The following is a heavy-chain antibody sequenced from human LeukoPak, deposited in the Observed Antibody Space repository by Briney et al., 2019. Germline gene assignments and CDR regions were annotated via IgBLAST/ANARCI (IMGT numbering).Heavy chain of an antibody. J-gene: IGHJ4*02. CDR2: INPNSGGT. Sequence: ASVKVSCKASGYTFTGYYMHWVRQAPGQGLEWMGWINPNSGGTNYAQKFQGRVTMTRDTSISTAYMELSRLRSDDTAVYYCAKGDTIFGVVIILCGPPGYDYWGQGTLVTVSS. CDR1: GYTFTGYY. CDR3: AKGDTIFGVVIILCGPPGYDY. D-gene: IGHD3-3*01. V-gene: IGHV1-2*02.